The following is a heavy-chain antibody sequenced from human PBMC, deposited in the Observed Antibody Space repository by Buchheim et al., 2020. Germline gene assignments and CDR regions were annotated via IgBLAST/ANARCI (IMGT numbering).Heavy chain of an antibody. CDR3: ARGAGITGTGDY. CDR1: GYSVSSGSYY. J-gene: IGHJ4*02. D-gene: IGHD1-7*01. V-gene: IGHV4-61*01. CDR2: IYYTGST. Sequence: QVQLQESGPGLVRPSETLSLTCTVSGYSVSSGSYYWNWVRQPPGKGLEWIGYIYYTGSTNYNPSLKSRVTISVDTSKNQFFLKLSSVTAADTAVYYCARGAGITGTGDYWGQGTL.